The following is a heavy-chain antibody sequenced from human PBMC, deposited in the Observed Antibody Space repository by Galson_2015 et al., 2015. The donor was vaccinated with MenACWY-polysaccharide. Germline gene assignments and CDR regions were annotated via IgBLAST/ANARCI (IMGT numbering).Heavy chain of an antibody. Sequence: SLRLPCAASTVTFKGSGMHWVRQAPGKGLEWMAVIQYDAVYKQYLDSVKGRFSVSRDNSKSTLYLEMNNLRAEDTALYYCAREGSRIVFHAFDTWGQGTMVIVSS. D-gene: IGHD3-10*02. V-gene: IGHV3-33*01. CDR1: TVTFKGSG. J-gene: IGHJ3*02. CDR2: IQYDAVYK. CDR3: AREGSRIVFHAFDT.